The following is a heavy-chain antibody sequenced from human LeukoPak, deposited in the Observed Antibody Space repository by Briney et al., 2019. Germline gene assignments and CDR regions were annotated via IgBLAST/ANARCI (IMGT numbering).Heavy chain of an antibody. D-gene: IGHD2-15*01. CDR1: GYTFTSYA. J-gene: IGHJ4*02. V-gene: IGHV7-4-1*02. CDR3: ARSWYCSGGSCYSDFDY. Sequence: ASVKVSCKASGYTFTSYAMNWVRQAPGQGLEWMGWINTNTGNPTYAQGFTGRFVFSLDTSVSTAYLQISSLKAEDTAVYYCARSWYCSGGSCYSDFDYWGQGTLVTVSS. CDR2: INTNTGNP.